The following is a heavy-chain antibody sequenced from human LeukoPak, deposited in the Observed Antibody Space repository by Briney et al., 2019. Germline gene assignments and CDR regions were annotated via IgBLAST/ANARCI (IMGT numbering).Heavy chain of an antibody. CDR3: AKDRDDSGDYVFDH. CDR2: IGRSGHFT. CDR1: GFTFSNYV. Sequence: GGSLRLSCAASGFTFSNYVMSWVRQAPGKGLEWVSVIGRSGHFTNYADSVKGRFTISRDNSKDTLSLRMSSLRAEDTAIYYCAKDRDDSGDYVFDHWGQGILVTVSS. V-gene: IGHV3-23*01. D-gene: IGHD4-17*01. J-gene: IGHJ4*02.